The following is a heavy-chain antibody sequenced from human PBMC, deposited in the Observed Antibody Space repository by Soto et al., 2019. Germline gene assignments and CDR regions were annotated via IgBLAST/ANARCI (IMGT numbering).Heavy chain of an antibody. D-gene: IGHD3-22*01. CDR1: KFTFSSYA. CDR2: ISASDGST. CDR3: AKMNNYYDSRAYHNGAQITGYCFDY. J-gene: IGHJ4*02. V-gene: IGHV3-23*01. Sequence: EVQLLESGGDLVQPGGSLRLSCAASKFTFSSYAMSWVRHAPGKGLEWVSGISASDGSTYYADSVRGRFTISRDDPKNTLYLQMNSLRAEDTAVYYCAKMNNYYDSRAYHNGAQITGYCFDYWGQGTRVAVSS.